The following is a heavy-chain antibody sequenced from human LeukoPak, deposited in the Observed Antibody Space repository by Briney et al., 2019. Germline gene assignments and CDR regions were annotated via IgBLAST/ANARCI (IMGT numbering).Heavy chain of an antibody. CDR1: GGTFSSYA. CDR2: IIPIFGIA. D-gene: IGHD2-2*01. Sequence: GASVEVSCKASGGTFSSYAISWVRQAPGQGLEWMGRIIPIFGIANYAQKFQGRVTITADKSTSTAYMELSSLRPEDTAVYYCARDSADSSSTEDAFDIWGQGTMVTVSS. CDR3: ARDSADSSSTEDAFDI. J-gene: IGHJ3*02. V-gene: IGHV1-69*04.